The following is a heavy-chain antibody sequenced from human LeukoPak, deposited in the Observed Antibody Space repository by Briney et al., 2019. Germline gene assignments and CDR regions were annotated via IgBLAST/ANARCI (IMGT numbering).Heavy chain of an antibody. CDR2: IYYSGST. D-gene: IGHD2-2*03. V-gene: IGHV4-59*08. J-gene: IGHJ5*02. CDR1: GGSISSYY. Sequence: NPSETLSLTCTASGGSISSYYWTWIRQPPGKGLEWIGYIYYSGSTKYNPSLQSRVTMSVDTSKNRFSLKLSSVTAADTAVYYCARHRGYCSSTSCSYNWFDPWGQGTLVTVSS. CDR3: ARHRGYCSSTSCSYNWFDP.